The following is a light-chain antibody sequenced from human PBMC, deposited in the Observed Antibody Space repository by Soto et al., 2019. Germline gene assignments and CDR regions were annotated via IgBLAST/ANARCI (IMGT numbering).Light chain of an antibody. CDR2: AAS. CDR1: QGISSW. V-gene: IGKV1-12*01. J-gene: IGKJ5*01. CDR3: QEANSLPFT. Sequence: DIQMTQSPSSVSASVGDRVTITCRASQGISSWLAWYQQKPGKAPKILTHAASSLHTGVPSRFSGSGSGTDFTRTISSLQPEDFATYYCQEANSLPFTFGQGTRLEIK.